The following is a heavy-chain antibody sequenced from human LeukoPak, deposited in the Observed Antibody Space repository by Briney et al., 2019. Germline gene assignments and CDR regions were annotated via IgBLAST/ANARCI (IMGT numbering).Heavy chain of an antibody. J-gene: IGHJ4*02. CDR2: IYYSGST. CDR3: ARGPRDGYTNN. D-gene: IGHD5-24*01. Sequence: SETLSLTCTVSGGSISTYYWSCIRQPPGKGVEWIGYIYYSGSTNYNPSLKSRVTISVDTSKNQFSLKLSSVTAADTAVYYCARGPRDGYTNNWGQGTLVTVSS. CDR1: GGSISTYY. V-gene: IGHV4-59*01.